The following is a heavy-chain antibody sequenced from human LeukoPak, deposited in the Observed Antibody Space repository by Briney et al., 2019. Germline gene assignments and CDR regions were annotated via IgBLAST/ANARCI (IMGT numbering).Heavy chain of an antibody. D-gene: IGHD1-26*01. V-gene: IGHV4-34*01. J-gene: IGHJ4*02. CDR2: INHSGST. CDR1: GGSFSGYY. CDR3: ARATSGSYWRRYYFDY. Sequence: SETLSLTCPVYGGSFSGYYRSWIRQPPGKGLEWIGEINHSGSTNYNPSLKSRVTISVDTSKNQFSLKLSSVTAADRAVYYCARATSGSYWRRYYFDYWGQGTLVTVSS.